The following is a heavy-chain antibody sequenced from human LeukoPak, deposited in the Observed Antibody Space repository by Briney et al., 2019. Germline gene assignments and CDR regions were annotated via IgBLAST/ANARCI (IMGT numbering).Heavy chain of an antibody. V-gene: IGHV3-30*02. CDR2: IRYDGSNK. CDR1: GFTFSSYG. D-gene: IGHD3-10*01. CDR3: AKDEGYYYGSGSAEHYFDY. J-gene: IGHJ4*02. Sequence: GGSLRLSCAASGFTFSSYGMHWVRQAPGKGLEWVAFIRYDGSNKYYADSVKGRFTISRDNSKNTLYLQMNSPRAEDTAVYYCAKDEGYYYGSGSAEHYFDYWGQGTLVTVSS.